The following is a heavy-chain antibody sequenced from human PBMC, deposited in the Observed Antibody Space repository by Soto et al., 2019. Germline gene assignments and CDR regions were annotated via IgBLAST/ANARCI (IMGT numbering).Heavy chain of an antibody. D-gene: IGHD3-9*01. CDR2: ISAYNGNT. CDR3: ASVQALYYDILTGYKTDAFDI. Sequence: QVQLVQSGAEVKKPGASVKVSCKASGYTFTSYGISWVRQAPGQGLEWMGWISAYNGNTNYAQKLQGRVTMTTDTSTSTAYMELRSLRSNDTAVYYCASVQALYYDILTGYKTDAFDIWGQATMVTVSS. J-gene: IGHJ3*02. V-gene: IGHV1-18*01. CDR1: GYTFTSYG.